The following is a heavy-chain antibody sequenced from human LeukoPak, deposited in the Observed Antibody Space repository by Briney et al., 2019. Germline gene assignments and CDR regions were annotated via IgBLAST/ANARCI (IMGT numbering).Heavy chain of an antibody. D-gene: IGHD6-19*01. J-gene: IGHJ4*02. CDR1: GFTFSSYA. CDR2: TSGSGRSI. CDR3: AKDMNSWRDGSGLGDYFDY. V-gene: IGHV3-23*01. Sequence: GGSLRLSCAASGFTFSSYAMSWGRQAPGKGLEGVSGTSGSGRSIHYADSVKGRFTISRDNSKNTLYLQMNSLRADDTAVYYCAKDMNSWRDGSGLGDYFDYWGQGTLVTVSS.